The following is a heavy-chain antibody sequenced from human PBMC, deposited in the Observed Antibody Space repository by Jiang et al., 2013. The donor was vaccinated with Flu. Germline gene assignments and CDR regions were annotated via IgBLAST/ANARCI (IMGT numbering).Heavy chain of an antibody. V-gene: IGHV3-15*01. D-gene: IGHD3-3*01. CDR3: TTLGGFLEWLIIEGAPDY. J-gene: IGHJ4*02. Sequence: DYAAPVKGRFTISRDDSKNTLYLQMNSLKTEDTAVYYCTTLGGFLEWLIIEGAPDYWGQGTLVTVSS.